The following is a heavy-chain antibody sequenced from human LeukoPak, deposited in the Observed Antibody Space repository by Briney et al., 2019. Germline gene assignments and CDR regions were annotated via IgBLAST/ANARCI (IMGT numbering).Heavy chain of an antibody. D-gene: IGHD2-15*01. J-gene: IGHJ4*02. Sequence: ASVKVSCKASGYTFTSYGIRWVRQAPGQGLEGMGWISAYNGNTNYAQKLQGRVTMTKDTSTSTAYMELRSLRSDDTAVYYCARHGFCSGGSCYQYYFDYWGQGTLVTVSS. CDR3: ARHGFCSGGSCYQYYFDY. V-gene: IGHV1-18*01. CDR1: GYTFTSYG. CDR2: ISAYNGNT.